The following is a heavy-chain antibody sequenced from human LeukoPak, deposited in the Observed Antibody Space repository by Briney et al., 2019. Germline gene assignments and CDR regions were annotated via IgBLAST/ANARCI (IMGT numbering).Heavy chain of an antibody. CDR3: ARDSPLYYDSSGYRNWYFDL. CDR1: GYTFTGYY. CDR2: INPSGGST. V-gene: IGHV1-46*01. D-gene: IGHD3-22*01. J-gene: IGHJ2*01. Sequence: ASVKVSCKASGYTFTGYYMHWVRQAPGRGLEWMGMINPSGGSTSYAQKFQGRVTMTRDTSTSTVYMELSSLRSEDTAVYYCARDSPLYYDSSGYRNWYFDLWGRGTLVTVSS.